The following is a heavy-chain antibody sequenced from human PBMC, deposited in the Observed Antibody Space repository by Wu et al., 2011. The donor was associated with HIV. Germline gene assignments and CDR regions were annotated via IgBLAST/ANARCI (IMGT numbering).Heavy chain of an antibody. D-gene: IGHD7-27*01. V-gene: IGHV1-18*01. CDR3: ARETGFSHFDL. J-gene: IGHJ4*02. CDR2: ISAYNGDT. Sequence: QVQLVQSGTEVKKPGASVKVSCKASGYSFTSYGISWVRQAPGQGLEWMGWISAYNGDTNSAHNLHDRVTMTTDTSTSTAYLELTSLRSDDTAVYFCARETGFSHFDLWGQGTRGHRLL. CDR1: GYSFTSYG.